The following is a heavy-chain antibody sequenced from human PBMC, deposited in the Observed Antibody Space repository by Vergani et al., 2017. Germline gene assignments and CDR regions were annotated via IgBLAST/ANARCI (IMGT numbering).Heavy chain of an antibody. V-gene: IGHV4-31*03. CDR3: ARVIFQRFGELAYYMDV. D-gene: IGHD3-10*01. J-gene: IGHJ6*03. Sequence: QVQLQESGPGLVKPSQTLSLTCTVSGGSISSGGYYWSWIRQHPGKGLEWIVYIYYSGSTYYNPSLKSRVTISVDTSKNQFSLKLSSVTAADTAVYYCARVIFQRFGELAYYMDVWGKGTTVTVSS. CDR2: IYYSGST. CDR1: GGSISSGGYY.